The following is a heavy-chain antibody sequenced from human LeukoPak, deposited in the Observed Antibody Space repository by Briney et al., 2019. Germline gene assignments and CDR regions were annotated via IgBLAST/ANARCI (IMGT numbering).Heavy chain of an antibody. D-gene: IGHD3-10*01. CDR1: GYSISNGYY. Sequence: SETLSLTCVVSGYSISNGYYWGWIRHPPGKGLEWIESIFHSGNTYYNPSLKSRVTVSVDTSKNQFSLRLTSVTAADTAAYYCARFRRGWYFDYWSQGTLVTVSS. CDR3: ARFRRGWYFDY. V-gene: IGHV4-38-2*01. CDR2: IFHSGNT. J-gene: IGHJ4*02.